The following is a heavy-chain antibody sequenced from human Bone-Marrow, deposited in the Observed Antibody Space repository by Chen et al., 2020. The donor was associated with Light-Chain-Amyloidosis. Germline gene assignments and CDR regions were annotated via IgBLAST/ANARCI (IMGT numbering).Heavy chain of an antibody. CDR3: ARDRGRFSYNRGGLDS. CDR1: GFTLNTYW. CDR2: MPTDVTKT. J-gene: IGHJ4*02. D-gene: IGHD3-10*01. Sequence: EVQLVESGGALVQPGGSLRLSCAASGFTLNTYWMHWVRQPPGGGLVWLARMPTDVTKTVYADSVKGRFTVSRDDAKNTLYLEMNSLRVEDTGLYFCARDRGRFSYNRGGLDSWGQGTLVTVSS. V-gene: IGHV3-74*01.